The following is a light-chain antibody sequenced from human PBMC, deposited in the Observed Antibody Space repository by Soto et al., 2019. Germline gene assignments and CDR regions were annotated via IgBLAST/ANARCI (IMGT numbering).Light chain of an antibody. CDR3: QQYGNSAPLP. Sequence: EIGLTSSPGTLSLSPGERATLSCRAIQSVSSNYFAWYQQKPGQAPSLRIYGASSRATGIPDRFSGSGSGTDFTLTISSLEPEDFGMYFCQQYGNSAPLPFGQGTRVEIE. CDR1: QSVSSNY. CDR2: GAS. V-gene: IGKV3-20*01. J-gene: IGKJ5*01.